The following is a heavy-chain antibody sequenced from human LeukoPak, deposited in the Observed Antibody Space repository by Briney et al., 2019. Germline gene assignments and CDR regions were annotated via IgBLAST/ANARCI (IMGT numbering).Heavy chain of an antibody. J-gene: IGHJ3*02. CDR2: INPNNGDT. Sequence: ASVKVSCKASGYTFTSYGISWVRQAPGQGLEWMGWINPNNGDTKYQGRVSMTRNTSITTAYMEMSRVTSDDTALYYCACEYKYDRSGANAFDIWGQGTMVTVSS. CDR1: GYTFTSYG. D-gene: IGHD3-22*01. CDR3: ACEYKYDRSGANAFDI. V-gene: IGHV1-2*02.